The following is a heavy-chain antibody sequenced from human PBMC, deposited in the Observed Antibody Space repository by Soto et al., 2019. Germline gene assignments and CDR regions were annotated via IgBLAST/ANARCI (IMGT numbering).Heavy chain of an antibody. V-gene: IGHV3-23*01. D-gene: IGHD3-3*01. CDR2: ISSGGST. CDR3: AKDRTIFGVVIAEADY. Sequence: GGSLRLSCAASGFTFSTYIMNWVRQAPGKGLEWVSYISSGGSTYYADSVKGRFTISRDNSKNTLYLQMNSLRAEDTAVYYCAKDRTIFGVVIAEADYWGQGTLVTVSS. J-gene: IGHJ4*02. CDR1: GFTFSTYI.